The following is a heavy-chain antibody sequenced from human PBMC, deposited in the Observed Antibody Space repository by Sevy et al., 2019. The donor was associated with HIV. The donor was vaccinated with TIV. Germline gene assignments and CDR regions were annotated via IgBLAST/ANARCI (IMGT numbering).Heavy chain of an antibody. V-gene: IGHV3-30-3*01. CDR3: PVGPDCELTSFLSH. D-gene: IGHD3-9*01. CDR2: ISSNGDNA. J-gene: IGHJ4*02. CDR1: GFAFRTYA. Sequence: GGSLRLSCAASGFAFRTYAFHWVRQAPGRGLEWVGLISSNGDNAFYANSVRGRYTISRDNSMNTLYLELNHLTPDDTAVYYCPVGPDCELTSFLSHWGQGTLVTVST.